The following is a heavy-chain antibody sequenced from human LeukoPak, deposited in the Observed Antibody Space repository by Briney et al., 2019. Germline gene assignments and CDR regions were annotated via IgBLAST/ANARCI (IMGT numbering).Heavy chain of an antibody. CDR1: GFNFSNAW. CDR3: ATDRLFHNY. V-gene: IGHV3-15*01. Sequence: GGSLRLSCAASGFNFSNAWMAWVRQAPGKGLEWVGRIRNEIDGGTTHYATSATGRFTITRDDSRNTLYLQAQGLKSEDTAVYYCATDRLFHNYWGQGTLVTVSS. J-gene: IGHJ4*02. CDR2: IRNEIDGGTT. D-gene: IGHD6-6*01.